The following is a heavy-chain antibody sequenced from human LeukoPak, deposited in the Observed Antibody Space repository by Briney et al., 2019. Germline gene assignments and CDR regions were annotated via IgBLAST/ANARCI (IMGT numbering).Heavy chain of an antibody. CDR1: GFTFSTYA. V-gene: IGHV3-64D*09. CDR2: ISSDGDST. Sequence: GGSLRLSCSASGFTFSTYAMHWVRQAPGKGLEYVSAISSDGDSTYNADSVKGRFTISRDNSKNTLYLQMSSLRTGDTAVYYCVRSSASSGPNCFDPWGQGTLVTVSS. CDR3: VRSSASSGPNCFDP. J-gene: IGHJ5*02. D-gene: IGHD3-10*01.